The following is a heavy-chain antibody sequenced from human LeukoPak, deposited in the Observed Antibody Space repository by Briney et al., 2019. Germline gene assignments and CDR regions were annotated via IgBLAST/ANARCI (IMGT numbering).Heavy chain of an antibody. CDR1: GGSISSSPYY. J-gene: IGHJ4*02. Sequence: SETLSLTCTVSGGSISSSPYYWGWIRPPPGTGLEWIGNIYYSGSAYYNPSLKTRVTISVDTSKNQFSLKLTSVTAADTAVYYCARHASVDGNWPRPLDYWGQGSLVTVSS. D-gene: IGHD6-19*01. CDR2: IYYSGSA. V-gene: IGHV4-39*01. CDR3: ARHASVDGNWPRPLDY.